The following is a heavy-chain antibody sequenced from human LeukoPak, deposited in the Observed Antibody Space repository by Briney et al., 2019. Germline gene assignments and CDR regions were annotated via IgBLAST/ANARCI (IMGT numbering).Heavy chain of an antibody. J-gene: IGHJ6*03. CDR3: ASDSSGAGRDYMDV. V-gene: IGHV3-30*01. D-gene: IGHD3-22*01. CDR1: GFTFSSYA. Sequence: GRSLRLSCAASGFTFSSYAMHWVRQAPGKGLEWVAVISYDGSNKYYADSVKGRFTISRDNSENTLYLQMNSLRAEDTAVYYCASDSSGAGRDYMDVWGKGTTVTVSS. CDR2: ISYDGSNK.